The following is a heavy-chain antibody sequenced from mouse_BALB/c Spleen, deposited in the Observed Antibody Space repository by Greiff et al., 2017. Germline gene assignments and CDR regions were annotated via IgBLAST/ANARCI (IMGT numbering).Heavy chain of an antibody. J-gene: IGHJ4*01. CDR2: ISSGSSTI. D-gene: IGHD2-2*01. V-gene: IGHV5-17*02. CDR3: ARGYGYDEDYAMDY. CDR1: GFTFSSFG. Sequence: EVKVVESGGGLVQPGGSRKLSCAASGFTFSSFGMHWVRQAPEKGLEWVAYISSGSSTIYYADTVKGRFTISRDNPKNTLFLQMTSLRSEDTAMYYCARGYGYDEDYAMDYWGQGTSVTVSS.